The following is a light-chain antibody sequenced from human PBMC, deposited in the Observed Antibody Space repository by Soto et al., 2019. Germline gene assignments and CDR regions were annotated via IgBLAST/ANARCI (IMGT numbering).Light chain of an antibody. J-gene: IGLJ2*01. CDR1: SSDVGRYNY. CDR3: SAYTGSTTAVV. Sequence: QSALTQPASVSGYPEQSITISCAGNSSDVGRYNYVSWYQQHPGKAPKLMIYQVSDRPSGVSNRFSGSKSGNTASLTISGLQAEDEAYYYCSAYTGSTTAVVFGGGTKLTVL. V-gene: IGLV2-14*01. CDR2: QVS.